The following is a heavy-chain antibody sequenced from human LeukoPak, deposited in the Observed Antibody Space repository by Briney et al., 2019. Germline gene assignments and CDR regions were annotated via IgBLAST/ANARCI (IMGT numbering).Heavy chain of an antibody. CDR3: ARDRPYSQWFVP. CDR2: IYTSGST. V-gene: IGHV4-4*07. D-gene: IGHD2-15*01. CDR1: GCSIYVYY. Sequence: PSETLSLTCSGCGCSIYVYYWMWIRQPAGKGREGMVRIYTSGSTNYNPSLKSRAPISVDTSKKQFTRKRSSLTAADPAVYCCARDRPYSQWFVPWRQGTLVIVSS. J-gene: IGHJ5*02.